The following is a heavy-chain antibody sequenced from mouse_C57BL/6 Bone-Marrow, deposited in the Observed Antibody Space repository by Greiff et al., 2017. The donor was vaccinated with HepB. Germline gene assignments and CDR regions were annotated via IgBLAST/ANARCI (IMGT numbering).Heavy chain of an antibody. CDR1: GYTFTSYW. J-gene: IGHJ1*03. CDR2: IDPSDSYT. D-gene: IGHD1-1*01. CDR3: ARGDTTVVEGYFDV. Sequence: QVQLKQPGAELVMPGASVKLSCKASGYTFTSYWMHWVKQRPGQGLEWIGEIDPSDSYTNYNQKFKGKSTLTVDKSSSTAYMQLSSLTSEDSAVYYCARGDTTVVEGYFDVWGTGTTVTVSS. V-gene: IGHV1-69*01.